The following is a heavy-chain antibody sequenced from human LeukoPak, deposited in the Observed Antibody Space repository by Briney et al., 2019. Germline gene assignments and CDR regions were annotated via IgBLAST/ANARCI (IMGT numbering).Heavy chain of an antibody. CDR2: INPSGGST. D-gene: IGHD1-26*01. J-gene: IGHJ4*02. CDR3: ARTNEWEPFFDY. CDR1: GYTFTSYY. V-gene: IGHV1-46*01. Sequence: ASVKVSCKASGYTFTSYYMHWVRQAPGQGLEWMGIINPSGGSTSYAQKFQGRVTMTRDMSTSTVYMELSSLRSEDTAVYYCARTNEWEPFFDYWGQGTLVTVSS.